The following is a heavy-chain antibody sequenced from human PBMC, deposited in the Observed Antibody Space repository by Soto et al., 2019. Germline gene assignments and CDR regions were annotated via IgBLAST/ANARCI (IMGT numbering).Heavy chain of an antibody. CDR2: INHSGST. V-gene: IGHV4-34*01. CDR1: GGSFSGYY. Sequence: SETLSLTCAVYGGSFSGYYWSWIRQPPGKGLEWIGEINHSGSTYYNPSLKSRVTISVDTSKNQFSLKLSSVTAADTAVYYCARPGYYYGSGSLFDYWGQGTLVTVSS. CDR3: ARPGYYYGSGSLFDY. J-gene: IGHJ4*02. D-gene: IGHD3-10*01.